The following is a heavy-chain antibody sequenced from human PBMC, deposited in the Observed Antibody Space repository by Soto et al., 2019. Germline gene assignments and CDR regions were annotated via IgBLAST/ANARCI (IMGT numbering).Heavy chain of an antibody. Sequence: QVQLVQSGAEVKKPGSSVKVSCKASGGTFSTSAISWVRQAPGQGLECVGGIMPVFATPDYAQNFQGRVTITADESTTTAYLELTSLRTDDTAVYYCARDKDRQQLGGNYYYILDVWGQGTAITVSS. J-gene: IGHJ6*02. V-gene: IGHV1-69*12. CDR1: GGTFSTSA. CDR3: ARDKDRQQLGGNYYYILDV. D-gene: IGHD3-3*02. CDR2: IMPVFATP.